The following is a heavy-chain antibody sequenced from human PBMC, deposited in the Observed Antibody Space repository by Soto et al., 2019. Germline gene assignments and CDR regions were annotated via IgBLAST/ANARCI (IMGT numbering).Heavy chain of an antibody. Sequence: PGESLKISCAASGFPFSSSWMHWARQAPGKGLVWVSRVSPEGFTTYAASVEGRFTISRDDAKNTLYLYMHSLRGEDTAMYFCVRELGGTHDYWGQGALVTVSS. D-gene: IGHD2-15*01. CDR2: VSPEGFT. CDR1: GFPFSSSW. J-gene: IGHJ4*02. V-gene: IGHV3-74*03. CDR3: VRELGGTHDY.